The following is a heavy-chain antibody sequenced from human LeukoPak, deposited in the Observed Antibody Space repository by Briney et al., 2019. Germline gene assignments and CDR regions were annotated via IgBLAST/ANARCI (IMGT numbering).Heavy chain of an antibody. D-gene: IGHD6-19*01. Sequence: HPGGSLRLSCAASGFTFSSYAMSWVRQAPGKGLEWVSAISGSGGSTYYADSVKGRFTISRDNSKNTLYLQMNSLRAEDTAVYYCANTPRRIAVAAYYFDYWGQGTLVTVSS. J-gene: IGHJ4*02. CDR3: ANTPRRIAVAAYYFDY. V-gene: IGHV3-23*01. CDR2: ISGSGGST. CDR1: GFTFSSYA.